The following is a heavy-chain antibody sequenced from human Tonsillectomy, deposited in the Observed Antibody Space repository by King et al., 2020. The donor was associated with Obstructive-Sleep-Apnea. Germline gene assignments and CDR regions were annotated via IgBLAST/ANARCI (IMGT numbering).Heavy chain of an antibody. D-gene: IGHD6-19*01. CDR1: GYSFTSDW. V-gene: IGHV5-10-1*03. CDR2: IDPTDSYI. Sequence: VQLVESGAEVKKPGESLRISCKGSGYSFTSDWISWVRQMPGKGLEWVGRIDPTDSYINYSPSFQGHVTISADKSINTAYLQGCSLKAADTAMYYCARHPPWLAVAGIEYFHHWGQGTLLTVSS. CDR3: ARHPPWLAVAGIEYFHH. J-gene: IGHJ1*01.